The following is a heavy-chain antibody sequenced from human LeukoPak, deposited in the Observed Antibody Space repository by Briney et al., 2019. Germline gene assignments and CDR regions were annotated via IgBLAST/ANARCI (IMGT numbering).Heavy chain of an antibody. CDR1: VYTFTSYG. J-gene: IGHJ4*02. D-gene: IGHD3-16*01. Sequence: ASVKVSCKASVYTFTSYGISWVRLAPGQGLEWMGWISAYNGNTNYAQKLQGRVTMTTDTSTSTAYMELRSLRSDDTAVYYCARTSHGGGFDYWGQGTLVTVSS. V-gene: IGHV1-18*01. CDR3: ARTSHGGGFDY. CDR2: ISAYNGNT.